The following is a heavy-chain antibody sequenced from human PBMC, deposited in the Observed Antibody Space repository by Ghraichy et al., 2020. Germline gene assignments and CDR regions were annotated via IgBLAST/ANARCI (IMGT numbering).Heavy chain of an antibody. D-gene: IGHD3-16*02. CDR2: IIPIFGTA. V-gene: IGHV1-69*06. CDR1: GGTFSSYA. CDR3: ARDIGDYYYYGMDV. Sequence: SVKVSCKASGGTFSSYAISWVRQAPGQGLEWMGGIIPIFGTANYAQKFQGRVTITADKSTSTAYMELSSLRSEDTAVYYCARDIGDYYYYGMDVWGQGTTVTVSS. J-gene: IGHJ6*02.